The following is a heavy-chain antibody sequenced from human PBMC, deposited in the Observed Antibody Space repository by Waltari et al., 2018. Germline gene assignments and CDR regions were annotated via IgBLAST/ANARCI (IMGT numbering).Heavy chain of an antibody. D-gene: IGHD5-12*01. CDR2: IWYDGSNK. CDR1: GFTFSSYG. J-gene: IGHJ4*02. CDR3: AKGRYGGYIPFDY. Sequence: QVQLVESGGGVVQPGRSLRLSCAASGFTFSSYGMHWFRQAPGKGLEWVAVIWYDGSNKYYADSVKGRFTISRDNSKNTLYLQMNSLRAEDTAVYYCAKGRYGGYIPFDYWGQGTLVTVSS. V-gene: IGHV3-33*06.